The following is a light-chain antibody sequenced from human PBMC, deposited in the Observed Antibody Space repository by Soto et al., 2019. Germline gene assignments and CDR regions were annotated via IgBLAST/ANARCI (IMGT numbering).Light chain of an antibody. Sequence: DIHMTHSPSSLSASVGDRVSITCRASQGISNWLAWYQQKPGRAPKLLIYAASSLQSGVSSRFSGSGSGKDFTLTISSLQPEDFATYYCKQSYRTPWTFGPGTKVDIX. CDR2: AAS. CDR1: QGISNW. CDR3: KQSYRTPWT. J-gene: IGKJ1*01. V-gene: IGKV1D-12*01.